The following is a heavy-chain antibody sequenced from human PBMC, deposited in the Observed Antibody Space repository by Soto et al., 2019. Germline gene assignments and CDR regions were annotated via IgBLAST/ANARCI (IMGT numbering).Heavy chain of an antibody. CDR1: GYIFSNYW. V-gene: IGHV5-51*01. J-gene: IGHJ4*02. D-gene: IGHD3-22*01. CDR3: ARRDFYDSSGYPFDY. Sequence: GESLKISCKVPGYIFSNYWIGWVRQMPGKHLEWMGIIYPGDSDTTYSPSFQGRVTLSVDKSISTAYLQWTSLQASDTAMYYCARRDFYDSSGYPFDYWGQGTPVTVSS. CDR2: IYPGDSDT.